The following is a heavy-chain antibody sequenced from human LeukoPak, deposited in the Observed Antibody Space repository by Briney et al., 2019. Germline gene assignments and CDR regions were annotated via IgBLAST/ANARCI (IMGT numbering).Heavy chain of an antibody. V-gene: IGHV1-18*01. Sequence: ASVKVSCKASGYTYGITWVRQAPGQGLDWMGWISTQNGNTNYAQKFQGRVTMTRDTSISTAYMELSRLRSDDTAVYYCAREDIILSGSAFDIWGQGTMVTVSS. D-gene: IGHD2-8*01. CDR1: GYTYG. J-gene: IGHJ3*02. CDR3: AREDIILSGSAFDI. CDR2: ISTQNGNT.